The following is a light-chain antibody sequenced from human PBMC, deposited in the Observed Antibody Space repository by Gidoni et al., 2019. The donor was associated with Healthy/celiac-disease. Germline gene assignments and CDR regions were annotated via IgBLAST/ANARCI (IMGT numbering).Light chain of an antibody. CDR3: YSAADNNQRV. Sequence: SYELTPPSSVSVSPGQTDRITCSGDVLAKKYARWFQQKPGQAPVLVIYNDSERPSGNPERFSGSSSGTTGTLTISGAQVEDEADYYCYSAADNNQRVFGGGTKLTVL. V-gene: IGLV3-27*01. CDR2: NDS. J-gene: IGLJ2*01. CDR1: VLAKKY.